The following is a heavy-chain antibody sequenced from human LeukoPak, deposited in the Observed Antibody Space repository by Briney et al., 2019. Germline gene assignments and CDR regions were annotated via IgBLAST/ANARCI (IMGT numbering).Heavy chain of an antibody. CDR2: IKSKTNGETT. J-gene: IGHJ4*02. CDR3: VTDLRYDH. V-gene: IGHV3-15*01. CDR1: GLTFNDAW. Sequence: GGSLRLSCVASGLTFNDAWMTWVRQAPGKGLEWVGRIKSKTNGETTDYGAPVKGRFTISRDDSKNTLYLQMNSLKTEDTAIYYCVTDLRYDHWGQGTLVTVSS.